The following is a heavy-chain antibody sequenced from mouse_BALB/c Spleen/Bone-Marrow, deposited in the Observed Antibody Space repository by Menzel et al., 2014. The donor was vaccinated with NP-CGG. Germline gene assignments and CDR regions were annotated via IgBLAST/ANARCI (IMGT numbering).Heavy chain of an antibody. V-gene: IGHV1-9*01. Sequence: VKLMESGAELMKPGASVKISCKATGYTFSSYWIEWVKQRPGHGLEWIGEILPGSGSTNYNEKFKGKATFTADTSSNTAYMQPSSLTSEDSAVYYCARGIDYYAMDYWGQGTSVTVSS. CDR3: ARGIDYYAMDY. CDR2: ILPGSGST. J-gene: IGHJ4*01. CDR1: GYTFSSYW.